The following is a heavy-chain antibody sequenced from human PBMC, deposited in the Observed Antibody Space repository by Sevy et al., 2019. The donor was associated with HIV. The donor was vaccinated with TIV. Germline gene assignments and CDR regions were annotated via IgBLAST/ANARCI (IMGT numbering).Heavy chain of an antibody. D-gene: IGHD3-22*01. CDR1: GFIFGDYY. CDR2: VSCGGFTI. V-gene: IGHV3-11*01. J-gene: IGHJ4*02. CDR3: ARGAHYDDANWGFDY. Sequence: GGSLRLSCAASGFIFGDYYMAWVRQAPGKGLEWISYVSCGGFTIYYADSVEGRFSISRDDAKDLLFLQMDGLRADDTAFYYWARGAHYDDANWGFDYWGQGAMVTVSS.